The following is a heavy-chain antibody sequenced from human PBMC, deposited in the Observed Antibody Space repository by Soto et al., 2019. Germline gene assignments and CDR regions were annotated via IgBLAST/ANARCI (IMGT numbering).Heavy chain of an antibody. J-gene: IGHJ6*02. CDR2: ISSSSSYI. D-gene: IGHD1-20*01. V-gene: IGHV3-21*01. Sequence: PGGSLRLSCAASGFTFSSYSMSWVRQAPGKGLEWVSSISSSSSYIYYADSVKGRFTISRDNAKNSLYLQMNSLRAEDTAVYYCARDGITGTTGPYYYYGMDVWGQGTTVTVSS. CDR3: ARDGITGTTGPYYYYGMDV. CDR1: GFTFSSYS.